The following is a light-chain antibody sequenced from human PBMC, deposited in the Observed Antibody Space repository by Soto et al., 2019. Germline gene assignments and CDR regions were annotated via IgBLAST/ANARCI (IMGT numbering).Light chain of an antibody. CDR2: DAS. J-gene: IGKJ2*01. Sequence: EIVLTQSPATLSLSPGERATLSCRASQSVSSYLAWYQQKPGQAPRLLIYDASNRATGIPARFSGSGSGTDFTLTISSLEPEDFEVYYCQQRSTYTFGQGTKLEIK. CDR3: QQRSTYT. CDR1: QSVSSY. V-gene: IGKV3-11*01.